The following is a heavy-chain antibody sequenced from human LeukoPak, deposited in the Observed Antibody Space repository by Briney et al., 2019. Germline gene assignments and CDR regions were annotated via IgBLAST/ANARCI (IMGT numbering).Heavy chain of an antibody. J-gene: IGHJ6*03. CDR1: GGSISSHIW. V-gene: IGHV4-4*02. Sequence: SGTLSLTCAVSGGSISSHIWWSWVRQPPGKGLEWIGEIYHSGSTNYNPSLKSRVTISVDKSKNQFSLKLSSVTAADTAVYYCARHPLKPGDYYYYMDVWGKGTTVTVSS. CDR3: ARHPLKPGDYYYYMDV. CDR2: IYHSGST.